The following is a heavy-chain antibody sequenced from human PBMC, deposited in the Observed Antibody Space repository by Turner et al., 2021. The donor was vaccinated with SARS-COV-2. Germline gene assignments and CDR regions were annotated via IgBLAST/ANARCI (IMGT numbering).Heavy chain of an antibody. V-gene: IGHV4-39*01. Sequence: QLQLQESGPGLVKAPETLSLTCTVSGASIGCSRNYWGWIRQPPGKGVEWNGRINDSGRTDYKSSLKSRVTISVDTSKNQISLKLSTVTAADTAKYYCARHDSRITNIIVVPRNWFDPWGQGTLVTVSS. D-gene: IGHD3-22*01. CDR3: ARHDSRITNIIVVPRNWFDP. J-gene: IGHJ5*02. CDR1: GASIGCSRNY. CDR2: INDSGRT.